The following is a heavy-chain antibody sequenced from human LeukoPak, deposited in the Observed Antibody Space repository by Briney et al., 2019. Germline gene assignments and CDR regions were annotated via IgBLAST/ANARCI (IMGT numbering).Heavy chain of an antibody. V-gene: IGHV3-74*01. CDR3: ARDDRIAAAGTDY. Sequence: PGGSLRLSCAASGFTFSSYWMHWVRQAPGKGLVWVSRINSDGSSTSYADSGKGRFTISRDNAKNTLYLQMNILRAEDTAVYYCARDDRIAAAGTDYWGQGTLVTVSS. CDR2: INSDGSST. J-gene: IGHJ4*02. D-gene: IGHD6-13*01. CDR1: GFTFSSYW.